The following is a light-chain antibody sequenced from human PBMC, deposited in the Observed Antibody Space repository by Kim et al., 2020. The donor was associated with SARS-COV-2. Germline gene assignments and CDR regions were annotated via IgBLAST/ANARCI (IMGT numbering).Light chain of an antibody. V-gene: IGKV6-21*01. CDR2: YTS. J-gene: IGKJ2*01. CDR3: HQSGGLPHT. CDR1: QSIGGS. Sequence: SVTPTGKVPFPCRARQSIGGSLHCYQQTPGQSPRLLIMYTSQSFSGVPSGFSGSGSGTDFTLTIRSLEAEDAATYYCHQSGGLPHTFGQGTKLEI.